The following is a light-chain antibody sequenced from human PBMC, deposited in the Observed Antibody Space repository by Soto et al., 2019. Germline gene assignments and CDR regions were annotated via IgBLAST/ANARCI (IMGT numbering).Light chain of an antibody. V-gene: IGKV1-6*01. CDR1: QGIRND. CDR3: QQLNSYPWT. Sequence: AIQMTQSPSSLSASVGDRVTITCRASQGIRNDLDWFQQKPGKAPKLLIYAASNLQSGVPARFSGSGSGTDFTLTISSLQPEDFATYYCQQLNSYPWTFGQGTKVEI. J-gene: IGKJ1*01. CDR2: AAS.